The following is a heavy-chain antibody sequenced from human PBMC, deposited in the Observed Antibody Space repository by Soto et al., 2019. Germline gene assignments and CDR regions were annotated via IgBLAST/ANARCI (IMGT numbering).Heavy chain of an antibody. CDR3: AKELGFGQRVYDF. V-gene: IGHV3-23*01. J-gene: IGHJ4*02. D-gene: IGHD3-10*01. CDR2: INGSGGSA. CDR1: GFTFSNYG. Sequence: EVQLLESGGALVQPGGSLRLSCAASGFTFSNYGMNWVRQAPGKGLEWVSVINGSGGSAFYADSVKGRFTVSRDNSENNILLQMSSLRDADTAVYYCAKELGFGQRVYDFWGQGTLVTVSS.